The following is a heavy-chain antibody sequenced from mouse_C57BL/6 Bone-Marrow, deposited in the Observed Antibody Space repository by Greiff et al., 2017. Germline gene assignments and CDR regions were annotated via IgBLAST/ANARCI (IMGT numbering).Heavy chain of an antibody. CDR3: ARRERKTFYYFGY. J-gene: IGHJ2*01. CDR2: INPSSGYT. CDR1: GYTFTSYT. V-gene: IGHV1-4*01. Sequence: QVQLKESGAELARPGASVKMSCKASGYTFTSYTMHWVKQRPGQGLEWIGYINPSSGYTKYNQKFKDKATLTADKSSSTAYMQLSSLTSEDSAVYYCARRERKTFYYFGYWGQGTTLTVSS.